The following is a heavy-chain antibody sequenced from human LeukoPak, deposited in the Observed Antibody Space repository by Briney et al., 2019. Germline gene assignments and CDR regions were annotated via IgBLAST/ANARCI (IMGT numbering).Heavy chain of an antibody. V-gene: IGHV3-23*01. CDR3: AKSINYYYDSSGYCRAFDI. J-gene: IGHJ3*02. D-gene: IGHD3-22*01. Sequence: GGSLRLSCAASGFTFSSYAMSWVRQAPGKGLEWVSAISGSGGSTYYADSVKGRFTISRDNSKNTLYLQMNSLRAEDTAVYYCAKSINYYYDSSGYCRAFDIWGQGTMVTVSS. CDR1: GFTFSSYA. CDR2: ISGSGGST.